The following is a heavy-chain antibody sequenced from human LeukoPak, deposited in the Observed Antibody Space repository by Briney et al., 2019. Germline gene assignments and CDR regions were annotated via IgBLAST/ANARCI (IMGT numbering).Heavy chain of an antibody. CDR3: AREAATGSYFDY. CDR1: GFTFSSYS. Sequence: GGSLRLSCAASGFTFSSYSLNWVRQAPGKGLEWVSYIRSSGSSIYYADSVNGRFTISRDNAENSLYLQTTSLRDEDTAVYYCAREAATGSYFDYWGQGTLVTVSS. J-gene: IGHJ4*02. CDR2: IRSSGSSI. D-gene: IGHD2-15*01. V-gene: IGHV3-48*02.